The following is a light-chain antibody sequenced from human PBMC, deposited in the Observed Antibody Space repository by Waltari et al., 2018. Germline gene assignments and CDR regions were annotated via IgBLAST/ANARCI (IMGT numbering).Light chain of an antibody. V-gene: IGLV3-10*01. CDR3: YSTDSSGNQGV. Sequence: SYELTQPPSVSVSPGQAARITCSGVALPKKYAYWYQQKSGQAPVLVIYEDSKRPSGIPERFFGSSSGTMATLTISCAQVGDEADYYCYSTDSSGNQGVFRTGTKVTDL. CDR2: EDS. J-gene: IGLJ1*01. CDR1: ALPKKY.